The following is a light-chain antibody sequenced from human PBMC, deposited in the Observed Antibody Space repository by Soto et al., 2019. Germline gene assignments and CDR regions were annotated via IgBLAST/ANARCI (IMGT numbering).Light chain of an antibody. J-gene: IGKJ2*01. CDR2: GAS. CDR1: QSVTTRF. V-gene: IGKV3-20*01. CDR3: QQDGESSYS. Sequence: EIVLTPSPGTLSFSPGETTTLYCRASQSVTTRFLTWYQKKPGQGPRLIIYGASSRATGIEDRFSGGGSGTDFTPNINSLEPEAFSGYYCQQDGESSYSFGQGTKLQIK.